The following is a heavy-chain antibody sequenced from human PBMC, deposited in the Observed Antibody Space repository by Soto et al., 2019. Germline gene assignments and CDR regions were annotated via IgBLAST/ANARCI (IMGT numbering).Heavy chain of an antibody. Sequence: EVQLVESGGGLVQPGGSLRLSCAASGFTFSDHYLDWVRQAPGKGLEWVGRSRNKANRYTTDYAASVKGRFTISRDDSKNSLYLQMNSLNTEDTAVYYCARVRAVAGTGHFDYWGQATLVTVSS. J-gene: IGHJ4*02. CDR2: SRNKANRYTT. CDR3: ARVRAVAGTGHFDY. V-gene: IGHV3-72*01. CDR1: GFTFSDHY. D-gene: IGHD6-19*01.